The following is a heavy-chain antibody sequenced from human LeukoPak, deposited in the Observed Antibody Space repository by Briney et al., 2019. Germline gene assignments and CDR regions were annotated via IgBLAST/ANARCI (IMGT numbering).Heavy chain of an antibody. V-gene: IGHV4-30-2*01. Sequence: SETLSLTCTVSGGSISSGGYYWSWIRQPPGKGLEWIGYIYHSGSTYYNPSLKSRVTISVDRSKNQFSLKLSSVTAADTAVYYCAREPIQVIREFDYWGQGTLVTVSS. J-gene: IGHJ4*02. D-gene: IGHD5-18*01. CDR3: AREPIQVIREFDY. CDR2: IYHSGST. CDR1: GGSISSGGYY.